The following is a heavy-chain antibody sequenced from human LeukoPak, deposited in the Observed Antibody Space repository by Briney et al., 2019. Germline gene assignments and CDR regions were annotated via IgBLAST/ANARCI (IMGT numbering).Heavy chain of an antibody. D-gene: IGHD2-2*01. J-gene: IGHJ4*02. V-gene: IGHV3-30*04. CDR3: ARDVGAYCSSTSCFTKD. Sequence: GGSLRLSCAASGFTFSSYAMHWVRQAPGKGLEWVAVISYDGSNKYYADSVKGRFTISRDNSKNTLYLQMNSLRAEDTAVYYCARDVGAYCSSTSCFTKDWGQGTLVTVSS. CDR2: ISYDGSNK. CDR1: GFTFSSYA.